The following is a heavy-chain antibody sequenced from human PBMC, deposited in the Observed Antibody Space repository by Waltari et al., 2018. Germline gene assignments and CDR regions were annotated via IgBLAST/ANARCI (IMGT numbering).Heavy chain of an antibody. CDR2: MGGDGSNT. CDR1: GFNIETSW. Sequence: EVQLVESGGGLVQPGGSLKLSCEASGFNIETSWGHWVRQVPGKGLEWVSRMGGDGSNTNIADAVGGRFTMSRDNAKNTVYLQMNALRGEDTAVYYCARNKGYYDNSGYYFYDFGMDVWGQGTTVTVS. D-gene: IGHD3-22*01. CDR3: ARNKGYYDNSGYYFYDFGMDV. J-gene: IGHJ6*02. V-gene: IGHV3-74*01.